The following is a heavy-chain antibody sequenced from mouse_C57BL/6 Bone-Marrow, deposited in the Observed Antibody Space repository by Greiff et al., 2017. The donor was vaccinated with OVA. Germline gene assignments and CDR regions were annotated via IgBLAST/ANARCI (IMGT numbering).Heavy chain of an antibody. V-gene: IGHV1-52*01. CDR3: ARRNLDY. J-gene: IGHJ2*01. Sequence: VKLQQPGAELVRPGSSVKLSCKASGYTFTSYWMPWVKQRPIQGLEWIGNIDPSDSETHYNQKFKDKATWTVDKSSSTAYMQLSSLRSEDSAVYYCARRNLDYWGQGTTLTVSS. CDR1: GYTFTSYW. CDR2: IDPSDSET.